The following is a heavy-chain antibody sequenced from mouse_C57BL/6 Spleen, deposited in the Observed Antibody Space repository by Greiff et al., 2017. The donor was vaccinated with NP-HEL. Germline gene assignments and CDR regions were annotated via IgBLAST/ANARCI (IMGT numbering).Heavy chain of an antibody. V-gene: IGHV2-5*01. J-gene: IGHJ4*01. CDR2: IWRGGST. D-gene: IGHD3-2*02. Sequence: QVQLKESGPGLVQPSQSLSITCTVSGFSLTSYGVHWVRQSPGKGLEWLGVIWRGGSTDYNAAFMSRLSITKDNSKSQVFFKMNSLQADDTAIYYCAKNPPTAQATYYAMDYRGQGTSVTVSS. CDR1: GFSLTSYG. CDR3: AKNPPTAQATYYAMDY.